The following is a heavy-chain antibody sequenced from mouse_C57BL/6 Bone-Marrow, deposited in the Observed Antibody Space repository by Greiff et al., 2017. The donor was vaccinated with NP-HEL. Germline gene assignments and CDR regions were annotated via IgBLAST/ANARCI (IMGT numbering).Heavy chain of an antibody. D-gene: IGHD1-1*01. V-gene: IGHV6-3*01. J-gene: IGHJ4*01. CDR1: GFTFSNYW. CDR2: IRLKSDNYAT. Sequence: EVQLVESGGGLVQPGGSMKLSCVASGFTFSNYWMNWVRQSPEKGLEWVAQIRLKSDNYATHYAESVKGRFTISRDDSKSSVYLQMNNLRAEDTGIYYCTSPITTVPYAMDYWGQGTSVTVSS. CDR3: TSPITTVPYAMDY.